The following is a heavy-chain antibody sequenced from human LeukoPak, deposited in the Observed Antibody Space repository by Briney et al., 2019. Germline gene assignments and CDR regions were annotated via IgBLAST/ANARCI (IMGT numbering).Heavy chain of an antibody. V-gene: IGHV3-53*01. CDR1: GFTVSGNY. CDR2: IYSGGTT. J-gene: IGHJ5*02. CDR3: AREMLAAVAAQS. Sequence: GGSLRLSCAVSGFTVSGNYMSWVRQAPGKGLEWVSLIYSGGTTYYADSVKGRFTISRDNSKNSLYLQMNSLRAEDTAVYYCAREMLAAVAAQSWGQGTLVTVSS. D-gene: IGHD6-19*01.